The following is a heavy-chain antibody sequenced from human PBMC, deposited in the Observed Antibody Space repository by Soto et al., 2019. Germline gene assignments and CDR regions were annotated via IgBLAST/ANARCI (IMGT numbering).Heavy chain of an antibody. CDR2: INPSGGST. CDR1: GYTFTSYY. Sequence: ASVKVSCKASGYTFTSYYMHWVRQAPGQGLEWMGIINPSGGSTSYAQKFQGRVTMTRDTSTSTVYMELSSLRSEDTAVYYCARDSRATKNRGRQLDPYYWGQGTLVTVSS. CDR3: ARDSRATKNRGRQLDPYY. J-gene: IGHJ4*02. D-gene: IGHD6-13*01. V-gene: IGHV1-46*01.